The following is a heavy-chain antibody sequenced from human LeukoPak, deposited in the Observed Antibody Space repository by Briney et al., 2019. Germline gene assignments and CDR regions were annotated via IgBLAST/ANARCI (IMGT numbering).Heavy chain of an antibody. Sequence: SETLSLTCTVSGYSISSGYYCGCIRPPPGKGLEGIGSIYHSGSTYYNPPLKSGATISENTSNNQFPLKLTFVTAATTPVYYVERSPRRVVVIPPTPGGSAFDIRGQGTMVTVSS. CDR3: ERSPRRVVVIPPTPGGSAFDI. D-gene: IGHD3-22*01. V-gene: IGHV4-38-2*02. CDR1: GYSISSGYY. J-gene: IGHJ3*02. CDR2: IYHSGST.